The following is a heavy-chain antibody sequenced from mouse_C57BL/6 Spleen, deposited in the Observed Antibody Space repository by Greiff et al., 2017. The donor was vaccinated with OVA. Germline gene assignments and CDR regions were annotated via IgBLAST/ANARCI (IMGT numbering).Heavy chain of an antibody. J-gene: IGHJ4*01. D-gene: IGHD1-1*01. V-gene: IGHV1-82*01. CDR2: IYPGDGDT. CDR1: GYAFSSSW. Sequence: QVQLQQSGPELVKPGASVKISCKASGYAFSSSWMNWVKQRPGKGLEWIGRIYPGDGDTNYNGKFKGKATLTADKSSSTAYMQLSSLTSEDSAVYFCARSDVVARSYYAMDYWGQGTSVTVSS. CDR3: ARSDVVARSYYAMDY.